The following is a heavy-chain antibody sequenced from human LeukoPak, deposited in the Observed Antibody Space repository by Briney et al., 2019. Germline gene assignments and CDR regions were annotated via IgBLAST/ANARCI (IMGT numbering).Heavy chain of an antibody. D-gene: IGHD3-3*01. J-gene: IGHJ6*03. V-gene: IGHV4-59*01. CDR3: ARVSWDFWSGHHPLYYYYYYMDV. Sequence: PSETLSLTCTVSGGSISSYYWSWIRQPPGKGLEWIGYIYYSGSTNYNPSLKSRVTISVDTSKNQFSLKLSSVTAADTAVYYCARVSWDFWSGHHPLYYYYYYMDVWGKGTTVTVSS. CDR2: IYYSGST. CDR1: GGSISSYY.